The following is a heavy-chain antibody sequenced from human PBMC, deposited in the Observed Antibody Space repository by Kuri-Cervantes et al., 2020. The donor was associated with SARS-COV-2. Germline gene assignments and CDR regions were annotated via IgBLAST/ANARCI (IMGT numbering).Heavy chain of an antibody. J-gene: IGHJ6*02. Sequence: SVKVSCKASGGTFSSYAISWVRQAPGQGLEWMGGIIPIFGTANYAQKFQGRVTITADKSTSTAYMELSSLRSEDTDVYYCAREGAGTLYTSRYYGMDVWGQGTTGTVSS. CDR3: AREGAGTLYTSRYYGMDV. V-gene: IGHV1-69*06. D-gene: IGHD3-10*01. CDR1: GGTFSSYA. CDR2: IIPIFGTA.